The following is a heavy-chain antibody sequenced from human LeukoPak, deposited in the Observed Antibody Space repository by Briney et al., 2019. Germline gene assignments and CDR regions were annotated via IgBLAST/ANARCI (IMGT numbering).Heavy chain of an antibody. D-gene: IGHD3-22*01. J-gene: IGHJ4*02. V-gene: IGHV1-69*05. Sequence: SVKVSCKASGGTFSRYAISWVRQAPGQGLEWMGRIIPIFGTANYAQKFQGRVTITTDESTSTAYMELSGLRSEDTAVYYCARGRYYDSSGYLDYWGQGTLVTVSS. CDR1: GGTFSRYA. CDR2: IIPIFGTA. CDR3: ARGRYYDSSGYLDY.